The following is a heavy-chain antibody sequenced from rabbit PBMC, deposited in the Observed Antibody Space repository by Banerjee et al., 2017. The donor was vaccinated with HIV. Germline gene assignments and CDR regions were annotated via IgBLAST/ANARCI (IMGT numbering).Heavy chain of an antibody. CDR1: GFSFSSNYY. CDR2: IDAGSSGTT. J-gene: IGHJ2*01. Sequence: QSLEESGGGLVQPGASLTLTCTASGFSFSSNYYMCWVRQAPGEGLEWIACIDAGSSGTTYYASWAKGRFTISKTSSTTVTLQMTSLTAADTATYFCARTVYAGSTYFWDAFDPWGQGTLVTVS. CDR3: ARTVYAGSTYFWDAFDP. V-gene: IGHV1S40*01. D-gene: IGHD8-1*01.